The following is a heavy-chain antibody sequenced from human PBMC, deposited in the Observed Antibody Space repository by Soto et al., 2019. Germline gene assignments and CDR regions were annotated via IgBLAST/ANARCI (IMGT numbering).Heavy chain of an antibody. V-gene: IGHV4-31*03. CDR2: IYYNGST. D-gene: IGHD6-13*01. Sequence: QVLLQESGPGLMKPSQTLSLTCTVSGLTISSASYYWSWIRQHPGKGLEWVGNIYYNGSTYYSPSLKSRFTLWVDTSKNQFALRLDSVTAADTAVYYCARYRISGSWSKFDYWGQGTLGTVSS. CDR3: ARYRISGSWSKFDY. J-gene: IGHJ4*02. CDR1: GLTISSASYY.